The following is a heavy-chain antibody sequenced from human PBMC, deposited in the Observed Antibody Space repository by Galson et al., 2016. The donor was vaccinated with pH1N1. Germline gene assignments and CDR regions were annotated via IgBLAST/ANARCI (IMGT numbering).Heavy chain of an antibody. CDR3: AREVWVRRGYYSDH. CDR2: IYHRSKWYY. CDR1: GDSVSSSSDT. D-gene: IGHD3-3*01. Sequence: CAISGDSVSSSSDTWNWIRQSPRRGLEWLGRIYHRSKWYYEYAPSLQGRLRISPDTSSNQMSLHLNSVTLDDAAVYYCAREVWVRRGYYSDHWGQGSLVTVSS. V-gene: IGHV6-1*01. J-gene: IGHJ4*02.